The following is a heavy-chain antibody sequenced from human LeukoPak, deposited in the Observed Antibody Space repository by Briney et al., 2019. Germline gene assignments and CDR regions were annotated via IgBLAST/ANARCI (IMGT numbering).Heavy chain of an antibody. V-gene: IGHV3-23*01. CDR2: ISGSGGST. Sequence: PGASLRLSCAASGFTFSSYAMSWVRRAPGKGLEWVSAISGSGGSTYYADPVKGRFTISRDNSKNTLYLQMNSLRAEDTAVYYCAKDNIVVVPAAGGFDYWGQGTLVTVSS. J-gene: IGHJ4*02. CDR3: AKDNIVVVPAAGGFDY. CDR1: GFTFSSYA. D-gene: IGHD2-2*01.